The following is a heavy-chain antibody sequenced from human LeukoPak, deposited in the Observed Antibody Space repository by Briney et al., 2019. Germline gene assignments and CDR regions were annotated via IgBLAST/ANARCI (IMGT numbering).Heavy chain of an antibody. J-gene: IGHJ4*02. D-gene: IGHD5-18*01. CDR1: GYTFTSYD. V-gene: IGHV1-46*01. Sequence: ASVKVSCKASGYTFTSYDINWVRQATGQGLEWMGIINPSGGSTSYAQKFQGRVTMTRDTSTSTVYMELSSLRSEDTAVYYCARPPARYSYGYYFDYWGQGTLVTVSS. CDR2: INPSGGST. CDR3: ARPPARYSYGYYFDY.